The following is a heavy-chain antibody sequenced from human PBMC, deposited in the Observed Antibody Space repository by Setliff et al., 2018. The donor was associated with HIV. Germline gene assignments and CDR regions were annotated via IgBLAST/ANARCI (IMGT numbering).Heavy chain of an antibody. Sequence: GESLKISCKASGYNFTTNWVGWVRQMPGKGLEWMGIIRPADSDTRVSPSFQGHVTISADKSISSTYLQWSSLKALDTAMYYCARVFSAGWFDSWGQGKLVTVSS. V-gene: IGHV5-51*01. D-gene: IGHD6-13*01. J-gene: IGHJ5*01. CDR1: GYNFTTNW. CDR3: ARVFSAGWFDS. CDR2: IRPADSDT.